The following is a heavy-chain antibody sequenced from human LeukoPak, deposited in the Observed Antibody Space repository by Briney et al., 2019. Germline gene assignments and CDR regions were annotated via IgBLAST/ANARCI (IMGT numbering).Heavy chain of an antibody. D-gene: IGHD3-22*01. CDR1: GYTFTSYG. CDR2: ISAYNGNT. V-gene: IGHV1-18*01. J-gene: IGHJ4*02. Sequence: ASVKVSCKASGYTFTSYGISWVRQAPGQGLEWMGWISAYNGNTNYAQKLQGRVTMTRDTSTSTVYMELSSLRSEDTAVYYCARDQNYYDSSGAIDYWGQGTLVTVSS. CDR3: ARDQNYYDSSGAIDY.